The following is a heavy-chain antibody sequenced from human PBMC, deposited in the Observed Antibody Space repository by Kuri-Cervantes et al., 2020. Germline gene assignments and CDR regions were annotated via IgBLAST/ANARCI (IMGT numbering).Heavy chain of an antibody. CDR2: IYYSGST. J-gene: IGHJ4*02. Sequence: SETLSLTCAVSGYSISSGYYWGWIRQPPGKGLEWIGYIYYSGSTNDNPSLKSRVTMSVDTSKNQFSLRLSSVTAADTAVYYCARDKDGYNYIDYWGQGTLVTVSS. CDR3: ARDKDGYNYIDY. CDR1: GYSISSGYY. D-gene: IGHD5-24*01. V-gene: IGHV4-38-2*02.